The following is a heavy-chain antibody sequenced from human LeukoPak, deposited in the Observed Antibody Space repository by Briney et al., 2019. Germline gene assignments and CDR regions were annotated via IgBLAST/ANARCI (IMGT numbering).Heavy chain of an antibody. CDR2: INHSGST. J-gene: IGHJ4*02. V-gene: IGHV4-34*01. CDR1: GGSFSGYY. D-gene: IGHD6-19*01. Sequence: SETLPLTCAVYGGSFSGYYWSWIRQPPGKGLEWIGEINHSGSTNYNPSLKSRVTISVDTSKNQFSLKLSSVTAADTAVYYCARQVPNSSGWYSYWGQGTLVTVSS. CDR3: ARQVPNSSGWYSY.